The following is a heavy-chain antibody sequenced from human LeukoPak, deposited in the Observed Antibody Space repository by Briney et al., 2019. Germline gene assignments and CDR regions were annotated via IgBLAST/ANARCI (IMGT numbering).Heavy chain of an antibody. CDR3: ARGPTYGSRSDYFDY. CDR1: GFTFSSYG. D-gene: IGHD3-10*01. Sequence: GGSLRLSCAASGFTFSSYGMHWVRQAPGKGLEWVAFIRNDGTTKYYADSVKGRLTSSRDNSKNTLYLQMNSLRVEDTAVYYCARGPTYGSRSDYFDYWGQGTLVTVSS. CDR2: IRNDGTTK. V-gene: IGHV3-30*02. J-gene: IGHJ4*02.